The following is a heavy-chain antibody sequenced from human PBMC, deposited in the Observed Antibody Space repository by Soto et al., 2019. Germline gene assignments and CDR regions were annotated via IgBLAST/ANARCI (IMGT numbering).Heavy chain of an antibody. J-gene: IGHJ6*03. D-gene: IGHD2-2*01. Sequence: EVQLVESGGGLVQPGRSLRLSCAASGFRFDDYAMHWVRQPPGKGLEWVSSISWHSGNIAYADSVKGRFTISRDNAKNYLYLQMNSLRAEDTALYYCVKDLYALAGPPMDVWGKGTTVTVSS. CDR1: GFRFDDYA. CDR2: ISWHSGNI. V-gene: IGHV3-9*01. CDR3: VKDLYALAGPPMDV.